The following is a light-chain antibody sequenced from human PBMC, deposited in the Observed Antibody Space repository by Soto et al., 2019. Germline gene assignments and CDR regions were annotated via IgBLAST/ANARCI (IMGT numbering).Light chain of an antibody. CDR1: SSDVGGYNY. Sequence: QSVLTQPASVSGSPGQSITISCTGTSSDVGGYNYVSWYQQHPGKGPKLMIYDVSNRPSGVSNRFSGSKSGNTASLTISGLQAEDEADYYCSSYTSSSTLGVFGGGTQLTVL. V-gene: IGLV2-14*01. J-gene: IGLJ3*02. CDR3: SSYTSSSTLGV. CDR2: DVS.